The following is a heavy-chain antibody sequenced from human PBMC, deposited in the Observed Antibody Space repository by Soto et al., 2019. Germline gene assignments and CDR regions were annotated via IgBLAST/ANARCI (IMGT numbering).Heavy chain of an antibody. CDR2: INGRSNYV. J-gene: IGHJ4*02. CDR1: GFTFSTYT. D-gene: IGHD1-26*01. V-gene: IGHV3-21*01. Sequence: GGSLRLSCVFSGFTFSTYTMNWVRQAPGKGLEWVSSINGRSNYVYYADSVKGRFTISRENAKNSLYLKINRLRAEDTAIYYCAREDGVVGSSSAFDHWGLGTLVTVSS. CDR3: AREDGVVGSSSAFDH.